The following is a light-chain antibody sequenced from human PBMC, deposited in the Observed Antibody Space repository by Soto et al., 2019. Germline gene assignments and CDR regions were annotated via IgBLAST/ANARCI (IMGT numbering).Light chain of an antibody. CDR3: QQRSSWPPT. V-gene: IGKV3-11*01. CDR2: DAS. Sequence: IVLTQSPVTLSLSPGERATLSCRASQSVSSYLAWYQQRPGQAPRLLIYDASNRATGVPARFSGSGSGTDFTLTISSLEPEDFAVYYCQQRSSWPPTFGQGTRLEIK. J-gene: IGKJ5*01. CDR1: QSVSSY.